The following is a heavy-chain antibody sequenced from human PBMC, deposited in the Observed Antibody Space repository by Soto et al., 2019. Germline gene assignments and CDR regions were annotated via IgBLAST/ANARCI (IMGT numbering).Heavy chain of an antibody. CDR2: IYSGGNS. V-gene: IGHV3-53*01. CDR1: GFTVSSSH. CDR3: ARLGPYGSETYSFRYNWFDP. J-gene: IGHJ5*02. D-gene: IGHD3-10*01. Sequence: PGRSLRLSCTTSGFTVSSSHMSWVRQAPGKGLDWVSVIYSGGNSYYAVSVQGRFTISRDNSKNTVYLQMNSLRSEDTAIYYCARLGPYGSETYSFRYNWFDPWGQGT.